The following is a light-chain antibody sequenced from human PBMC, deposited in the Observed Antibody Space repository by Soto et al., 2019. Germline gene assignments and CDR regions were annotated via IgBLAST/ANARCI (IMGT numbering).Light chain of an antibody. V-gene: IGLV2-8*01. J-gene: IGLJ2*01. CDR3: SSYCSSYAGSTVV. CDR2: EVS. Sequence: QSALTQPPSASGSPGQSVTISCTGTSSDVGGYNYVSWYQQHPGKAPKLMIYEVSKRPSGVPDRFSGSKSGNTASLTVSGLQAEDEADYYCSSYCSSYAGSTVVFGGGTKVTVL. CDR1: SSDVGGYNY.